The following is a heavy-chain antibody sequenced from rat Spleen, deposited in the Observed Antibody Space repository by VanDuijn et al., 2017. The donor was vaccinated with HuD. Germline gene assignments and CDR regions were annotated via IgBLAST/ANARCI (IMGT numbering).Heavy chain of an antibody. Sequence: QVQLKESGPGLVQPSQTLSLTCTVSGFSLTSYHVSWVRQPPGKGLEWMGVIWTGGSTAYNSSFKSRLSISRDTSKSQVFLKMNSLQTEDTATYFCTRESLPGYNSHWFVFWGQGTLVTVSS. D-gene: IGHD1-4*01. CDR1: GFSLTSYH. J-gene: IGHJ3*01. V-gene: IGHV2-43*01. CDR3: TRESLPGYNSHWFVF. CDR2: IWTGGST.